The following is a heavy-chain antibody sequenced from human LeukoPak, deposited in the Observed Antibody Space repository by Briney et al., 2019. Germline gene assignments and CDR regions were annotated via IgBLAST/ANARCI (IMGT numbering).Heavy chain of an antibody. CDR3: ARGATGTKRSYYFDY. CDR1: GGSISSGSYY. D-gene: IGHD1-1*01. Sequence: SETLSLTCTVSGGSISSGSYYWSWIRQPPGKGLEWIGYIYHSGSTYYNPSLKSRVTISVDRSKNQFSLKLSSVTAADTAVYYCARGATGTKRSYYFDYWGQGTLVTVSS. J-gene: IGHJ4*02. CDR2: IYHSGST. V-gene: IGHV4-30-2*01.